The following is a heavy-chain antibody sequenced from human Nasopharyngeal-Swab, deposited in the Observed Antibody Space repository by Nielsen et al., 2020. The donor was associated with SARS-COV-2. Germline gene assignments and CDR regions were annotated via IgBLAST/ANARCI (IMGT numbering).Heavy chain of an antibody. CDR2: IYSGGST. V-gene: IGHV3-53*01. CDR3: AREGIFHWFDP. CDR1: GFTVSSNY. J-gene: IGHJ5*02. D-gene: IGHD3-10*01. Sequence: GALKISCAASGFTVSSNYMSWVRQAPGKGLEWVSVIYSGGSTYYADSVKGRFTISRDNSKNTLYLQMNSLRAEDTAVYYCAREGIFHWFDPWGQGTLVTVSS.